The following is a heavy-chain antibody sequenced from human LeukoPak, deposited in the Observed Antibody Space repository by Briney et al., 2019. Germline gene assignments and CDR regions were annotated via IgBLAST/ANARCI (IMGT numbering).Heavy chain of an antibody. CDR2: INPNSGGT. CDR3: ARDDYGSGSPDY. V-gene: IGHV1-2*02. CDR1: GYTFTGYY. D-gene: IGHD3-10*01. Sequence: ASVKVSCKASGYTFTGYYMHWVRQAPGQGLEWTGWINPNSGGTNYAQKFQGRVTMTRDTSISTAYMELSRLRSDDTAVYYCARDDYGSGSPDYWGQGTLVTVSS. J-gene: IGHJ4*02.